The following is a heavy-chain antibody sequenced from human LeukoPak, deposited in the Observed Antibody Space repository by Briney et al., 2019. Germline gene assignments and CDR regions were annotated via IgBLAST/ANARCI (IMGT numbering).Heavy chain of an antibody. Sequence: GGSLRLSCTASGFTFGDYAMDWVRQAPGKGLEWVGFIRSKADGGTTEYAASVKGRFTISRDDSKSIAYLQMNSLKTEDTAVYYCSRESAEATAKFDYWGQGTPVTLSS. CDR3: SRESAEATAKFDY. D-gene: IGHD2-21*02. V-gene: IGHV3-49*04. CDR1: GFTFGDYA. J-gene: IGHJ4*02. CDR2: IRSKADGGTT.